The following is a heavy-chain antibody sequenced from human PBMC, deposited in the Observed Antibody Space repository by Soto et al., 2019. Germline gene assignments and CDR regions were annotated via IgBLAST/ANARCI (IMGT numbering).Heavy chain of an antibody. CDR1: GFSLSTSGVG. CDR2: IYWDDDK. V-gene: IGHV2-5*02. D-gene: IGHD6-13*01. J-gene: IGHJ4*02. Sequence: QITLKESGPTLVKPTQTLTLTCTFSGFSLSTSGVGVGWIRQPPGKALEWLALIYWDDDKRYSPSLKSRLTITKDTSKNQVVLTMTNMDPVDTATYYCAHRLSASGIAVAVFDYWGQGTLVTVSS. CDR3: AHRLSASGIAVAVFDY.